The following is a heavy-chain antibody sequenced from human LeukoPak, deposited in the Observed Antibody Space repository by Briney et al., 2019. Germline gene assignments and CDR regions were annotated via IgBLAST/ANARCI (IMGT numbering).Heavy chain of an antibody. V-gene: IGHV1-2*02. J-gene: IGHJ5*02. CDR2: INPNSGGT. CDR1: GYTFTGYY. CDR3: ARDFLGTAPTSYNWFDP. Sequence: ASVKVSCKASGYTFTGYYMHWVRQAPGQGLEWMGWINPNSGGTNYAQKFQGRVTMTRDTSISTAYMELSRLRSDDTAVYYCARDFLGTAPTSYNWFDPWGQGTLVTVSS. D-gene: IGHD7-27*01.